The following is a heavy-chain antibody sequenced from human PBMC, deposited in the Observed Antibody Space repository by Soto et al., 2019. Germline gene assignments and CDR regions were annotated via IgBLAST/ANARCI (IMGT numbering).Heavy chain of an antibody. CDR2: SRNRVHGYTT. J-gene: IGHJ1*01. D-gene: IGHD6-13*01. CDR1: GFSFSDHF. Sequence: EVQVVDSGGGFVQPGGSLRLSCAASGFSFSDHFMDWVRQAPGKALEWVGRSRNRVHGYTTEYAASVKGRFTISRDDSKTALYLEMSSLAIEDTAVYYCGGGATGMGPLQHWGQGTLFTVSS. CDR3: GGGATGMGPLQH. V-gene: IGHV3-72*01.